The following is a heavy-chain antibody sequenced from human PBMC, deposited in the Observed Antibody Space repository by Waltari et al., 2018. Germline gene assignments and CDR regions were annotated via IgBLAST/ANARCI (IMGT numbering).Heavy chain of an antibody. V-gene: IGHV3-48*01. D-gene: IGHD6-13*01. CDR3: ARDLAAAASDY. J-gene: IGHJ4*02. Sequence: EVQLVASGGGLVQPGGSLRLSCAASGLPFSRYSMNWVRQAPGKGLEWVSYISSSSSTIYYADSVKGRFTISRDNAKNSLYLQMNSLRAEDTAVYYCARDLAAAASDYWGQGTLVTVSS. CDR2: ISSSSSTI. CDR1: GLPFSRYS.